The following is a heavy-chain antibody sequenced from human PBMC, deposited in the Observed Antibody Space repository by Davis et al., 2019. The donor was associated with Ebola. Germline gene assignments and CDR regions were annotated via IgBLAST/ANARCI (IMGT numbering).Heavy chain of an antibody. CDR1: GFSVRNYS. Sequence: PGGSLRLSCAPSGFSVRNYSMHWVRQAPGKGLEWVAFISYDGSHKYYADSVKGRFTISRDNSKNTLSLQMNNLRADDTAVYYCARDEERITMKVVVSRGAFDIWGQGTMVTVSS. CDR3: ARDEERITMKVVVSRGAFDI. CDR2: ISYDGSHK. V-gene: IGHV3-30*19. D-gene: IGHD3-22*01. J-gene: IGHJ3*02.